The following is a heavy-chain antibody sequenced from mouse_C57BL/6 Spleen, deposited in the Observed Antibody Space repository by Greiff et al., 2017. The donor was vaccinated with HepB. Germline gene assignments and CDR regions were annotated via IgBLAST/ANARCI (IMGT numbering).Heavy chain of an antibody. D-gene: IGHD2-4*01. V-gene: IGHV3-6*01. CDR2: ISYDGSN. CDR3: ARDDYEFAY. Sequence: EVHLVESGPGLVKPSQSLSLTCSVTGYSITSGYYWNWIRQFPGNKLEWMGYISYDGSNNYNPSLKNRISITRDTSKNQFFLKLNSVTTEDTATYYCARDDYEFAYWGQGTLVTVSA. J-gene: IGHJ3*01. CDR1: GYSITSGYY.